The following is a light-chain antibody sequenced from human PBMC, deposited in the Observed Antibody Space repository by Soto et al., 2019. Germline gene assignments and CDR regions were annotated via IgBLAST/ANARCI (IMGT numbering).Light chain of an antibody. CDR2: KAS. CDR3: QQYSTYSRA. V-gene: IGKV1-5*03. CDR1: QTISSW. J-gene: IGKJ1*01. Sequence: DIQMTQSPSTLSGSVGDRVTITCRASQTISSWLAWYQQKPGKAPNLLIYKASSLESGVPSRFSGSGYGTEFTLTISSLQPEDFATFYCQQYSTYSRAFGQGTKVDIK.